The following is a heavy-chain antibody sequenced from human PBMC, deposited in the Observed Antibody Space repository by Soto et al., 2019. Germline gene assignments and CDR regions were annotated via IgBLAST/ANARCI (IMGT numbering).Heavy chain of an antibody. V-gene: IGHV4-34*01. CDR2: INHSGNT. Sequence: PSETLSLTCAVYGGSFSDFYWTWIRQLPGKGLEWIGEINHSGNTNYNPSLKSRVAISVDTSKNQFSLNLRSVTAADTAVYYCGPRGAVADPRGYWGQGTLVTVSS. CDR1: GGSFSDFY. D-gene: IGHD6-19*01. CDR3: GPRGAVADPRGY. J-gene: IGHJ4*02.